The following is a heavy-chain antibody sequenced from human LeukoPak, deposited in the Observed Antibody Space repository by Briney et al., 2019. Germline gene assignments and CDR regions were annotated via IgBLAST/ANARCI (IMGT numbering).Heavy chain of an antibody. CDR3: ARMVYYDSSGYLDY. J-gene: IGHJ4*02. CDR2: ISYDGSNK. D-gene: IGHD3-22*01. Sequence: GGSLRLSCAASGFTFSSCAMHWVRQAPGKGLVWVAVISYDGSNKYYADSVKGRFTISRDNSKNTLYLQMNSLRAEDTAVYYCARMVYYDSSGYLDYWGQGTLVTVSS. V-gene: IGHV3-30*04. CDR1: GFTFSSCA.